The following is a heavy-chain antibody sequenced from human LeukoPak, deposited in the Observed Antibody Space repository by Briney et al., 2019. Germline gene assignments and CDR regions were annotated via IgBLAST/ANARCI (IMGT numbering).Heavy chain of an antibody. CDR3: ARLYYGSGSYYDSYYYYYYMDV. CDR1: GYTFTSYG. V-gene: IGHV1-18*01. CDR2: ISAYNGNT. Sequence: ASVKVSCKASGYTFTSYGISWVRQAPGQGLEWMGWISAYNGNTNYAQKLQGRVTMTTDTSTSTAYMELRSLRSDDTAVYYCARLYYGSGSYYDSYYYYYYMDVWGKGTTVTVSS. D-gene: IGHD3-10*01. J-gene: IGHJ6*03.